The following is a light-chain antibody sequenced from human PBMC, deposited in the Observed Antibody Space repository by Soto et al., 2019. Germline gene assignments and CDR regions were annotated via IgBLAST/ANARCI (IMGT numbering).Light chain of an antibody. Sequence: EIVLTQSPATLSLSPGERATLSCRASQSVSSYLAWYQQKPGQAPRLLIYDASNRATGIPARFSGSGSGTDFTLTIRSLEPEDFAVYYCQQRSNWPPTTFGQGTTGDIK. CDR2: DAS. V-gene: IGKV3-11*01. CDR3: QQRSNWPPTT. CDR1: QSVSSY. J-gene: IGKJ1*01.